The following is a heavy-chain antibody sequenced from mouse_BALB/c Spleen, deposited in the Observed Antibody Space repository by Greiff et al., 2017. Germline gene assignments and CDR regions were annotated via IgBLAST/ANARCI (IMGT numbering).Heavy chain of an antibody. V-gene: IGHV5-6-3*01. CDR2: INSNGGST. Sequence: DVMLVESGGGLVQPGGSLKLSCAASGFTFSSYGMSWVRQTPDKRLELVATINSNGGSTYYPDSVKGRFTISRDNAKNTLYLQMSSLKSEDTAMYYCARVPHYYVWGQGTLVTVSA. D-gene: IGHD1-2*01. CDR3: ARVPHYYV. CDR1: GFTFSSYG. J-gene: IGHJ3*01.